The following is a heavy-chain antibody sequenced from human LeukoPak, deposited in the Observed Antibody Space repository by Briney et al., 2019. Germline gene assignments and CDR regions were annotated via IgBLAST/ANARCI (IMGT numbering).Heavy chain of an antibody. CDR2: IHYSGST. V-gene: IGHV4-39*07. D-gene: IGHD2-15*01. Sequence: PSETLSLTCTVSGGSISSSSYYWAWIRQPPGKGLEWIGSIHYSGSTYYNPSLQSRVTISIDTSKNQFSLKLRFVTAADTAVYYCARVRCSGGSCPYHYYYYYMDVWGKGTTVTVSS. J-gene: IGHJ6*03. CDR3: ARVRCSGGSCPYHYYYYYMDV. CDR1: GGSISSSSYY.